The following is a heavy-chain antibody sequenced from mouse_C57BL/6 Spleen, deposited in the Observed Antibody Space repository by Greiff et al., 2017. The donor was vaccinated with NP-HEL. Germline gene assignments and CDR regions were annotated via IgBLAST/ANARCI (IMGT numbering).Heavy chain of an antibody. V-gene: IGHV1-82*01. D-gene: IGHD1-1*01. CDR3: ARGGEFITDY. CDR1: GYAFSSSW. J-gene: IGHJ2*01. Sequence: QVQLQQSGPELVKPGASVKISCKASGYAFSSSWMNWVKQRPGKGLEWIGRIYPGDGDTTYNGKFKGKATLTADKSSSTAYMQLSSLTSEDSAVYFCARGGEFITDYWGQGTTLTVSS. CDR2: IYPGDGDT.